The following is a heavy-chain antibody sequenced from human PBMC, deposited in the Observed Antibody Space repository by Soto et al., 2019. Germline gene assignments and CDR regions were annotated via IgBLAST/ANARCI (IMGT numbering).Heavy chain of an antibody. Sequence: QVQLRESGPGVVKTSGTLSLTCVVSGGSISSTNWWTWVRQTPGKGREWIGEIYHIGSPTYSPSLRDRATISVDKSNNQSSLRLGSVTAADTAVYYCATLPPRIVVTLLPIPTWGQGILVTVSS. CDR3: ATLPPRIVVTLLPIPT. CDR1: GGSISSTNW. D-gene: IGHD2-21*01. J-gene: IGHJ5*02. CDR2: IYHIGSP. V-gene: IGHV4-4*02.